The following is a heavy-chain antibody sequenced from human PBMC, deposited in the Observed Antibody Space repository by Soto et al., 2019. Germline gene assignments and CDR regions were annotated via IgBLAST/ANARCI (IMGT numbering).Heavy chain of an antibody. CDR3: TRLGSGWSVDY. CDR2: ISSSGNSI. CDR1: GFSFSDYY. Sequence: GSLRLSCAASGFSFSDYYMSWIRQAPGKGLEWVSYISSSGNSIFYADSVKGRFTISRDSAKKLVFLQMNSLRAEDTAVFYCTRLGSGWSVDYWGRGTLVTVSS. J-gene: IGHJ4*02. D-gene: IGHD6-19*01. V-gene: IGHV3-11*01.